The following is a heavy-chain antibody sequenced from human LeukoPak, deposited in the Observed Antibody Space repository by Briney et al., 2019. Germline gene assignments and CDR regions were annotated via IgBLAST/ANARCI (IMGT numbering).Heavy chain of an antibody. CDR2: IYYSGST. CDR1: GGSISSYY. D-gene: IGHD3-10*01. Sequence: MSSETLSLTCTVSGGSISSYYWSWIRQPPGKGLEWIGYIYYSGSTNYNPSLKSRVTISVETSENQFSLKLKSVTAADTAVYYCARGGYYGSGNDFRFDPWGQGTLVTVSS. V-gene: IGHV4-59*01. CDR3: ARGGYYGSGNDFRFDP. J-gene: IGHJ5*02.